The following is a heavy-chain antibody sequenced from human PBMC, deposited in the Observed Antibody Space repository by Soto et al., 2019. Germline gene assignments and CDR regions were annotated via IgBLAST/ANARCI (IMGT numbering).Heavy chain of an antibody. CDR2: INPNSGGT. CDR1: GYTFTGYY. J-gene: IGHJ3*02. Sequence: EASVKVSCKASGYTFTGYYMHWVRQAPGQGLEWMGWINPNSGGTNYAQKFQGWVTMTRDTSISTAYMELSRLRSDDTAVYYCARQLATVTDDAFDIWGQGTMVTVSS. V-gene: IGHV1-2*04. D-gene: IGHD4-17*01. CDR3: ARQLATVTDDAFDI.